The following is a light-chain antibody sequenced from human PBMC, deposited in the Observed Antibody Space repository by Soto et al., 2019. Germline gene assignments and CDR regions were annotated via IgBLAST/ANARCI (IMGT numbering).Light chain of an antibody. J-gene: IGLJ3*02. V-gene: IGLV2-8*01. CDR1: SSDVGGYNY. Sequence: QSALTQPPSASGSPGLSVTISCTGTSSDVGGYNYVSWYQQHPGKAPKLMIYEVSKRPSGVPDRFSGSKSGNTASLTVSGLQAEDEADYYCSSYAGSNNLMFGGGTKVTVL. CDR2: EVS. CDR3: SSYAGSNNLM.